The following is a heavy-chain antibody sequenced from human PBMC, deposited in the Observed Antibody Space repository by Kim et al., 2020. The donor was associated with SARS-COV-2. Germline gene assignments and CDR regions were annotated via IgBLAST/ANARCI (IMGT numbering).Heavy chain of an antibody. J-gene: IGHJ4*02. CDR3: ARQQLVPTYFDY. CDR2: IYYSGST. D-gene: IGHD6-13*01. CDR1: GGSISSYY. Sequence: SETLSLTCTVSGGSISSYYWSWIRQPPGKGLEWIGYIYYSGSTNYNPSLKSRVTISVDTSKNQFSLKLSSVTAADTAVYYCARQQLVPTYFDYWGQGTLVTVSS. V-gene: IGHV4-59*08.